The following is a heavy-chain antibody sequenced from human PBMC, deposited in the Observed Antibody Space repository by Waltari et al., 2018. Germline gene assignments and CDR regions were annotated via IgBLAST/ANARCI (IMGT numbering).Heavy chain of an antibody. CDR2: IYHSGST. CDR1: GYSISSGYS. CDR3: ARRGSKIVATIYYFDY. J-gene: IGHJ4*02. D-gene: IGHD5-12*01. V-gene: IGHV4-38-2*01. Sequence: QVQLQVSGPGLVKPSETLSLTCAVSGYSISSGYSCGWLRQPPGKGLEWIGSIYHSGSTYYNPSLKSRVTISVDTSKNQFSLKLSSVTAADTAVYYCARRGSKIVATIYYFDYWGQGTLVTVSS.